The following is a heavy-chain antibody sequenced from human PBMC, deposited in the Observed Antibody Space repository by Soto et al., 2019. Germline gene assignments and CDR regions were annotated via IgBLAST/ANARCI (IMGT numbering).Heavy chain of an antibody. CDR1: GVTFSSYA. D-gene: IGHD6-13*01. CDR2: ISGGGGSA. V-gene: IGHV3-23*01. J-gene: IGHJ4*02. CDR3: AKVGSSWYSHFDY. Sequence: EVQLLESGGGLVQPGGSLRLSCAASGVTFSSYAMNWVRQTPGKGLAWVSIISGGGGSAYYADSVKGRFSISRDNSKNTLYLQMNSLRAEDTAVYYCAKVGSSWYSHFDYWGQGTLVTFSS.